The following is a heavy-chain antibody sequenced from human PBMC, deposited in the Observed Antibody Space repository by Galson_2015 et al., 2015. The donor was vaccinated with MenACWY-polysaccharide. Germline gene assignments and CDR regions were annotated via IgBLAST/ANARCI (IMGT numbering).Heavy chain of an antibody. CDR2: IYPGDSDA. CDR3: ASHLFRTQHSSSHY. V-gene: IGHV5-51*01. J-gene: IGHJ4*02. CDR1: GYSFPNYW. Sequence: QSGAEVKKPGESLKISCKASGYSFPNYWIGWVRQMPGKGLEWMGIIYPGDSDARYSPSFRGQVTISADKSVNTVYLQCSSLKASATAMYYCASHLFRTQHSSSHYWGQGPLVTVSS. D-gene: IGHD2-2*01.